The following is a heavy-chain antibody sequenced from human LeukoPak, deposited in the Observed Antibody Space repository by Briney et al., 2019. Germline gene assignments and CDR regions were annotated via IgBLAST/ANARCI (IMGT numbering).Heavy chain of an antibody. D-gene: IGHD6-13*01. J-gene: IGHJ4*02. CDR1: GDSLSSSTYY. Sequence: SDTLSLTCTVSGDSLSSSTYYWGWIRQPPGKGLEWIGNVHYSGSTYYNPSLKSRVTISVDTSKNQFSLKLNSVTAADRAVYFCARSSSWTRVFDYWGQGTLVTVSS. CDR3: ARSSSWTRVFDY. CDR2: VHYSGST. V-gene: IGHV4-39*01.